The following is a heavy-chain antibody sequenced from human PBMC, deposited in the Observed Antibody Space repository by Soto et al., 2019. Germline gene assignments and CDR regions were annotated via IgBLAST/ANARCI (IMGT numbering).Heavy chain of an antibody. V-gene: IGHV4-39*01. J-gene: IGHJ3*02. CDR3: ASTSYYDISGYYYGTDALDI. Sequence: QLQLQESGPGLVKPSETLSLTCTVSGGSISSSSYYWGWIRQPPGKGLEWIGSIYYSGSTYYNPSLKSRVTISVDTSKNQFSLKLSSVTAADTAVYYCASTSYYDISGYYYGTDALDIWGQGTMVTVSS. CDR1: GGSISSSSYY. CDR2: IYYSGST. D-gene: IGHD3-22*01.